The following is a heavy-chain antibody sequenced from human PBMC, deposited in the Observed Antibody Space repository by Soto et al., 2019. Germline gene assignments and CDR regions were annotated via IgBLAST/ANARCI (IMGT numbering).Heavy chain of an antibody. V-gene: IGHV2-70*01. D-gene: IGHD3-22*01. CDR3: ARIQNYDSSGYYLDY. Sequence: VSGPTLVNPTQTLTLTCTFSGFSLSTSGMCVSWIRQPPGKALEWLALIDWDDDKYYSTSLKTRLTISKDTSKNQVVLTMTNVEPVDTATYYCARIQNYDSSGYYLDYWGQGTLVTVSS. CDR1: GFSLSTSGMC. J-gene: IGHJ4*02. CDR2: IDWDDDK.